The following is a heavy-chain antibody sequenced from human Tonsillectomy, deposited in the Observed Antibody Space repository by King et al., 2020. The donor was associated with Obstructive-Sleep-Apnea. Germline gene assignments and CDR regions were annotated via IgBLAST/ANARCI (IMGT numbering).Heavy chain of an antibody. CDR2: IYYSGST. D-gene: IGHD3-22*01. CDR3: ARGAYYYDSSGYYHGGYYFDY. Sequence: QLQESGPGLVKPSQTLSLTCTVSGGSISSGGYYWSWIRQHPGKGLEWIGYIYYSGSTYYNPSLMSRVTISVDTSKNQFSLKLSSVTAADTAVYYCARGAYYYDSSGYYHGGYYFDYWGQGTLVTVSS. CDR1: GGSISSGGYY. V-gene: IGHV4-31*03. J-gene: IGHJ4*02.